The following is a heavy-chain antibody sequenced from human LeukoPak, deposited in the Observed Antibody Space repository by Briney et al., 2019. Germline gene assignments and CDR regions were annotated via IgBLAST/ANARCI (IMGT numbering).Heavy chain of an antibody. Sequence: GGSLRLSCAASGLTFDDYAIHWVRQAPGKGLEWVSGISWNSGSIGYADSVKGRFTISRDNAKNSLYLQMNSLRAEDTALYYCAKGGRITMVRGVIAAFDYWGQGTLVTVSS. J-gene: IGHJ4*02. CDR1: GLTFDDYA. V-gene: IGHV3-9*01. CDR3: AKGGRITMVRGVIAAFDY. CDR2: ISWNSGSI. D-gene: IGHD3-10*01.